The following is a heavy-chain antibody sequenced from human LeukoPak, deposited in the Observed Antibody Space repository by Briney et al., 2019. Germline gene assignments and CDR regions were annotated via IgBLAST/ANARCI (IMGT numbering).Heavy chain of an antibody. CDR1: GFTVSSNY. Sequence: PGGSLGLSCAASGFTVSSNYMSWVRQAPGKGLEWVSVIYSGGSTYYADSVKGRFTISRDNSKNTLYLQMNSLRAEDTAVYYCASRQLPFDYWGQGTLVTVSS. V-gene: IGHV3-53*01. D-gene: IGHD2-2*01. CDR2: IYSGGST. J-gene: IGHJ4*02. CDR3: ASRQLPFDY.